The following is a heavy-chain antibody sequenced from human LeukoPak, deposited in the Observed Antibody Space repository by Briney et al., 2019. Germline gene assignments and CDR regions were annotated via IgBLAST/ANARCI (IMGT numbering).Heavy chain of an antibody. CDR2: IYPGDSDT. Sequence: GESLKISCKGSGYRFTSYWMGWARQMPGKGLEWMGIIYPGDSDTRYSPSFQGQVTISADKSISTAYLQWRSLEASDTAMYYCARSVYYDSSGYFDYWGQGTLVTVSS. J-gene: IGHJ4*02. D-gene: IGHD3-22*01. CDR1: GYRFTSYW. V-gene: IGHV5-51*01. CDR3: ARSVYYDSSGYFDY.